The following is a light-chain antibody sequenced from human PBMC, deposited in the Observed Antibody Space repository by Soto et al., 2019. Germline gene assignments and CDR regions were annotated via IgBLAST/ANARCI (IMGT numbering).Light chain of an antibody. CDR2: GAS. CDR3: QQSDKWPPT. J-gene: IGKJ1*01. Sequence: EIVMTQSPATLSVSPGERATLSCRASQSVSSNLAWYQQTAGQAPRLLMYGASTRAIGIPGRFSGSGSGTEFTLTISSLQSEDFAVYYCQQSDKWPPTFGQGTKVDIK. CDR1: QSVSSN. V-gene: IGKV3-15*01.